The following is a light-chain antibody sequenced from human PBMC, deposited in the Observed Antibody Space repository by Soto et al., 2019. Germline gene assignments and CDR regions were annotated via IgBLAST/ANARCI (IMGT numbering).Light chain of an antibody. CDR3: QHAGT. V-gene: IGKV3-11*01. Sequence: EIVLTQSPATLSLSPGERATLSCMASQSVSSYLAWYQQKPGQAPRLLIYDASNRATGIPARFSGSGSGTDFTLTISSLEPEDFAVYYCQHAGTFGPGTKVDIK. J-gene: IGKJ3*01. CDR2: DAS. CDR1: QSVSSY.